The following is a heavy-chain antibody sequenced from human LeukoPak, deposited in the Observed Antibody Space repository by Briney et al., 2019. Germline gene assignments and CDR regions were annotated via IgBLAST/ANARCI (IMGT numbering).Heavy chain of an antibody. CDR1: GGSTSSYY. D-gene: IGHD3-10*01. Sequence: PSETLSLTCTVSGGSTSSYYWSWIRQPAGKGLEWIGRIYTSGSTNYNPSLKSRVTMSVDTSKNQFSLKLSSVTAADTAVYYCARASILPNYYGMDVWGQGTTVTVSS. CDR2: IYTSGST. CDR3: ARASILPNYYGMDV. V-gene: IGHV4-4*07. J-gene: IGHJ6*02.